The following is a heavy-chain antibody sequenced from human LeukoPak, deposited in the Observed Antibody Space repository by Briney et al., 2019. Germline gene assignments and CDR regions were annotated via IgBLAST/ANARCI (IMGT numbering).Heavy chain of an antibody. CDR1: GYTFTGYY. CDR2: INTNSGGT. Sequence: ASVKVSCKASGYTFTGYYMHWVRQAPGQGLEWMGWINTNSGGTNYAQKFQGRVTMTRDTSISTAYMELSRLRSDDTAVYYCARDRPDIVVVPAAPDHWGQGTLVTVSS. CDR3: ARDRPDIVVVPAAPDH. V-gene: IGHV1-2*02. J-gene: IGHJ4*02. D-gene: IGHD2-2*01.